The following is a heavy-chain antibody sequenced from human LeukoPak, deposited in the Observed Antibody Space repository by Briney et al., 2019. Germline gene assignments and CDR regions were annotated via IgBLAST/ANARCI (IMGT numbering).Heavy chain of an antibody. J-gene: IGHJ3*02. D-gene: IGHD3-22*01. CDR2: IYYSGST. Sequence: SQTLSLTCTVSGGSISSGGHYWSWLRQHPGKGLEWIGYIYYSGSTYYNPSLKSRVTISVDTSKNQFSLKLSSVTAADTAVYYCARDRRYYDSSGYPPDAFDIWGQGTMVTVSS. CDR3: ARDRRYYDSSGYPPDAFDI. CDR1: GGSISSGGHY. V-gene: IGHV4-31*03.